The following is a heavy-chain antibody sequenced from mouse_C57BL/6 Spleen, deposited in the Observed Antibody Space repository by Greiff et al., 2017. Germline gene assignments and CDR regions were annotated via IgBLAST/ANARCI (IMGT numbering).Heavy chain of an antibody. CDR2: IHPNSGST. CDR1: GYTFTSYW. V-gene: IGHV1-64*01. D-gene: IGHD1-1*01. J-gene: IGHJ1*03. Sequence: QVQLQQSGAELVKPGASVKLSCKASGYTFTSYWMHWVKQRPGQGLEWIGMIHPNSGSTNYNEKFKSKATLTVDKSSSTAYMQLSSLTSEDSAVYYCARSRNYYGSSYYFDVWGTGTTVTVSS. CDR3: ARSRNYYGSSYYFDV.